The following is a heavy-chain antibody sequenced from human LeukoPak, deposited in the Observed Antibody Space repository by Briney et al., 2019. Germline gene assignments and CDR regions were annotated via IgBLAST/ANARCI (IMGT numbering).Heavy chain of an antibody. CDR1: GGSFSGYY. V-gene: IGHV4-34*01. D-gene: IGHD4-17*01. J-gene: IGHJ4*02. CDR3: ARERTVIDKVIDY. Sequence: SETLSLTCAVYGGSFSGYYWSWIRQPPGKGLEWIGEINHSGSTNYNPSLKSRVTISVDTSKNQFSLKLSSVTAADTAVYYCARERTVIDKVIDYWGQGTLVAVSS. CDR2: INHSGST.